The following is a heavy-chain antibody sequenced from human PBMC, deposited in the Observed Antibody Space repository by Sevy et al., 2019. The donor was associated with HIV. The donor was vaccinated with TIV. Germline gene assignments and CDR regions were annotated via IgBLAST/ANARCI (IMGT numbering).Heavy chain of an antibody. J-gene: IGHJ4*02. CDR1: GYTFTSYG. V-gene: IGHV1-18*01. D-gene: IGHD3-22*01. CDR3: ARGPRKYYDSSGYYYPPSY. Sequence: ASVKVSCEASGYTFTSYGIIWVRQAPGQGLEWMGWISAYNGNTNYALRLQGRVTMTTDTSTSTAYMELTSLRSDDTAVYYSARGPRKYYDSSGYYYPPSYWGQGTLVTVSS. CDR2: ISAYNGNT.